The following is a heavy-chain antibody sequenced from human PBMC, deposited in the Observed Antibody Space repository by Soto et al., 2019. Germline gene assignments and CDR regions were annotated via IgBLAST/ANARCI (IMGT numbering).Heavy chain of an antibody. J-gene: IGHJ4*02. V-gene: IGHV4-34*01. D-gene: IGHD6-19*01. CDR1: GGSFSGYY. CDR3: ARVEQWLRAFDY. Sequence: PSEALSLTCAVYGGSFSGYYWSWICQPPGKGLEWIGEINHSGSTNYNPSLKSRVTISVDTSKNQFSLKLSSVTAADTAVYYCARVEQWLRAFDYWGQGTLVTVSS. CDR2: INHSGST.